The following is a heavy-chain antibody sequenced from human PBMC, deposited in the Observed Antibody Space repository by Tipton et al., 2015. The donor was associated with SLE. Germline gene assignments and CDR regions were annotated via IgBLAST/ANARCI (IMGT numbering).Heavy chain of an antibody. CDR1: GGSFSGYY. CDR2: INHSGIT. V-gene: IGHV4-34*01. CDR3: AREARRTWRAFDV. Sequence: TLSLTCAVYGGSFSGYYWSRIRQSPGKGLEWIGEINHSGITTYNTSLKSRVTISVDTSKNQFSLKVMSVTAADTAVYYCAREARRTWRAFDVWGQGTLVTVSS. J-gene: IGHJ3*01.